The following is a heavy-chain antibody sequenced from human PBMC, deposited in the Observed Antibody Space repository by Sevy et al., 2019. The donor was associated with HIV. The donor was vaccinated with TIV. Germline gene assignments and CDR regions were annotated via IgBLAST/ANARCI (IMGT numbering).Heavy chain of an antibody. CDR3: ARPYRTDPFYYYGSSGYYYPSYFDY. V-gene: IGHV3-7*01. J-gene: IGHJ4*02. D-gene: IGHD3-22*01. CDR1: GFTFSSYW. CDR2: MKEDGSER. Sequence: GGSLRLSCAASGFTFSSYWMSWVRQAPGKGLEWVATMKEDGSERNYVDSVKGRFTISRDNAKNSLYLQMNSLRAEDTAVYYCARPYRTDPFYYYGSSGYYYPSYFDYWGQGTLVTVSS.